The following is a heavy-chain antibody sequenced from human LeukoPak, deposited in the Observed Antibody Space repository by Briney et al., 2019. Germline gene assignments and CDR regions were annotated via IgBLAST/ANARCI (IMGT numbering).Heavy chain of an antibody. D-gene: IGHD6-6*01. J-gene: IGHJ6*03. CDR3: ARGLGSSASSNYYYYMDV. V-gene: IGHV1-69*05. CDR1: GGIFSSYA. Sequence: ASVKVSCKASGGIFSSYAISWVRQAPGQGLEWMGGIIPIFGTANYAQKFQGRVTITTDESTSTAYMELRSLRSEDTAVYYCARGLGSSASSNYYYYMDVWGKGTTVTVSS. CDR2: IIPIFGTA.